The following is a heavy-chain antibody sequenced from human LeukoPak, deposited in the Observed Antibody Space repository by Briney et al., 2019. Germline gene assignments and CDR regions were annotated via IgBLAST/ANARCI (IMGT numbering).Heavy chain of an antibody. CDR1: GGSISSYY. J-gene: IGHJ6*02. CDR2: IYYSGST. Sequence: PSETLSLTCTVSGGSISSYYWSWIRRPPGKGLEWIGYIYYSGSTNYNPSLKSRVTISVDTSKNQFSLKLNSVTAADTAVYYCAREDPRTKVPEGMDVWGQGTTVTVSS. CDR3: AREDPRTKVPEGMDV. V-gene: IGHV4-59*01. D-gene: IGHD4/OR15-4a*01.